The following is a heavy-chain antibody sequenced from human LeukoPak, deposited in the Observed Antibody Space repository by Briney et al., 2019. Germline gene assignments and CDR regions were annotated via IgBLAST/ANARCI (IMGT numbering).Heavy chain of an antibody. V-gene: IGHV3-7*04. CDR2: INQDGSEK. D-gene: IGHD5-18*01. CDR1: GFTFSSHW. Sequence: GGSLRLSFSASGFTFSSHWMIGVRQAPGKGLEWLANINQDGSEKYYVDSVKGRFTISRDNAKNSQYLQMSSLRAEDTAVYYCPRAVYGYFDFWGQGTLLTVSS. CDR3: PRAVYGYFDF. J-gene: IGHJ4*02.